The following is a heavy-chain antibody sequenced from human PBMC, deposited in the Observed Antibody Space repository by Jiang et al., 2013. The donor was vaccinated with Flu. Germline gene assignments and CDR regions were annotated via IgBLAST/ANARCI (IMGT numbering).Heavy chain of an antibody. Sequence: SLILSCAASGFTFSNYAMSWVRQAPGKGLEWVSSVSNRYYVTYYADSVRGRFTITTDTSRNTLYLHMNSLTVEDTAVYYCATDVDGDFGTWFDYWGQGTLVTVSS. CDR3: ATDVDGDFGTWFDY. CDR2: VSNRYYVT. D-gene: IGHD4-17*01. J-gene: IGHJ4*02. V-gene: IGHV3-23*01. CDR1: GFTFSNYA.